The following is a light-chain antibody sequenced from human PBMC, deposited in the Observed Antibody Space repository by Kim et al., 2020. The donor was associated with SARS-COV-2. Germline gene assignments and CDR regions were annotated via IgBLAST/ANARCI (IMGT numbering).Light chain of an antibody. CDR3: QQSYITPFT. CDR1: QSSCSH. V-gene: IGKV1-39*01. J-gene: IGKJ3*01. Sequence: DIQMTQSPSTLSASVGDRVTITCRTTQSSCSHLNWYQQKPGRAPKLLISAASTLQGGVPSRFSGSGSETDFTLTISSLQPEDFATYFCQQSYITPFTFGPGTKVDIK. CDR2: AAS.